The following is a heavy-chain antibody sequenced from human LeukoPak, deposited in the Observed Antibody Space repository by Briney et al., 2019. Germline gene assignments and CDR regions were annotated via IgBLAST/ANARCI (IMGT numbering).Heavy chain of an antibody. J-gene: IGHJ4*02. D-gene: IGHD3-16*01. V-gene: IGHV3-23*01. Sequence: PGGSLRLSCAASGFTFSSYGMSWVRQAPGKGLEWVSAISGSGGSTYYADSVKGRFTISRDNSKKTLYLQMHSLRAEDTAVYYCASLFPSTYDYWGQGTLVTVSS. CDR2: ISGSGGST. CDR3: ASLFPSTYDY. CDR1: GFTFSSYG.